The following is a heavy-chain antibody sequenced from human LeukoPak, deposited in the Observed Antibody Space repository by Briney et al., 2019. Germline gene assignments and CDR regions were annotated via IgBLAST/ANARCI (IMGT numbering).Heavy chain of an antibody. CDR2: ISYDGSNK. CDR1: GFTFSSYS. D-gene: IGHD3-22*01. J-gene: IGHJ5*02. CDR3: AKCGSNYYDSSGYYYLNWFDP. V-gene: IGHV3-30-3*02. Sequence: GGSLRLSCAASGFTFSSYSMRWVRQAPGKGLEWVACISYDGSNKYYADSVKGRFTISRDNSKNTLYLQMNSLRAEDTAMYYCAKCGSNYYDSSGYYYLNWFDPWGQGTLVTVSS.